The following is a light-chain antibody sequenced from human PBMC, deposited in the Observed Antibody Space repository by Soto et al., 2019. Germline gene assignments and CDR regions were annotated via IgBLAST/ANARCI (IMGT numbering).Light chain of an antibody. V-gene: IGKV3-20*01. CDR2: GAS. CDR1: QSVSSD. CDR3: QQYGRSWT. J-gene: IGKJ1*01. Sequence: EIVMTQSPATLSVSPGERATLSCRASQSVSSDLAWYHQKPGQAPRLLIYGASTRATGIADRFSGGGSGTDFTLTISRLEPEDFAVYHCQQYGRSWTFGQGTKVDIK.